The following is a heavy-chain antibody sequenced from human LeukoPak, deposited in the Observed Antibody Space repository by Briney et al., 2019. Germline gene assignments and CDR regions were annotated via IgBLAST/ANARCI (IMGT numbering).Heavy chain of an antibody. Sequence: GGSLRLSCAASGFTFSSYEMNWVRQAPGKGLEGVSYISSSGSTIYYADSVKGRFTISRDNAKNSLYLQMNSLRAEDTAVYYCARGGQWLVRTLDYWGQGTLVTVSS. CDR1: GFTFSSYE. CDR2: ISSSGSTI. J-gene: IGHJ4*02. CDR3: ARGGQWLVRTLDY. D-gene: IGHD6-19*01. V-gene: IGHV3-48*03.